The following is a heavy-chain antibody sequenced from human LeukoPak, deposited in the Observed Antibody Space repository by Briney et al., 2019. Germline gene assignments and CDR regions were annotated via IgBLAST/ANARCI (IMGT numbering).Heavy chain of an antibody. J-gene: IGHJ4*02. CDR1: GFTDSTTY. Sequence: GGSLCLSCAASGFTDSTTYMTWVRQAPGKGLEWVSVIYSGGNTYHTDSVKGRFTIFRDNSENTLYLQMNSLRAEDTAVYYCASNGGNSGTFLQLDYWGQGTLVTVSS. D-gene: IGHD1-26*01. CDR2: IYSGGNT. V-gene: IGHV3-66*02. CDR3: ASNGGNSGTFLQLDY.